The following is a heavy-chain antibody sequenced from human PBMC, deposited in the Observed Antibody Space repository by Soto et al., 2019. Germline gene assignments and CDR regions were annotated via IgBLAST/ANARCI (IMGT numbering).Heavy chain of an antibody. CDR1: GYSISSSNW. Sequence: QVQLQESGPGLVKPSDTLSLTCAVSGYSISSSNWWGWIRQPPGKGLEWIGYIYYSGTTYYNPSLKXRITXSXDTSKNQFSRKLTSVTAVDTAVYYCARREIQGPIDYWGQGTLVTVSS. J-gene: IGHJ4*02. CDR3: ARREIQGPIDY. V-gene: IGHV4-28*01. CDR2: IYYSGTT. D-gene: IGHD1-26*01.